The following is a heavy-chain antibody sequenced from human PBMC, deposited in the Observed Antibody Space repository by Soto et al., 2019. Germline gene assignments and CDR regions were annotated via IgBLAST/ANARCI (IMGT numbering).Heavy chain of an antibody. Sequence: QVQLQESGPGLVKPSQTLSLTCTVSGGSISSGGYYWSWIRQHPGKVLEWIGYIYYSGRTYYNPSLKSRVTISVDTSKNQFSLKLSSATAADTAVYYCARSGYSYGPNPLLYWGQGTLVTVSS. D-gene: IGHD5-18*01. J-gene: IGHJ4*02. CDR3: ARSGYSYGPNPLLY. CDR1: GGSISSGGYY. V-gene: IGHV4-31*03. CDR2: IYYSGRT.